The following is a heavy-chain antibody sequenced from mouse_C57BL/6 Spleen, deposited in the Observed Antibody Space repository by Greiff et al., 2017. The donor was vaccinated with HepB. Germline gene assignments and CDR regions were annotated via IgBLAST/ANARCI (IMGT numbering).Heavy chain of an antibody. CDR2: ISYDGSN. Sequence: VQLKESGPGLVKPSQSLSLTCSVTGYSITSGYYWNWIRQFPGNKLEWMGYISYDGSNNYNPSLKNRISITRDTSKNQFFLKLNSVTTEDTATYYCAREDSSGYLNWGQGTTLTVSS. CDR1: GYSITSGYY. V-gene: IGHV3-6*01. J-gene: IGHJ2*01. D-gene: IGHD3-2*02. CDR3: AREDSSGYLN.